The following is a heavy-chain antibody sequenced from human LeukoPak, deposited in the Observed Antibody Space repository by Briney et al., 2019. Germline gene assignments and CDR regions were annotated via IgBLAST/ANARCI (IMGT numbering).Heavy chain of an antibody. CDR3: ARGGYYDSSGYILYYFDY. Sequence: SETLSLTCTVSGGSISSGDYYWSWIRQPPGKGLEWIGYIYYSGSTYYNPSLKSRVTISVDTSKNQFSLKLSSVTAADTAVYYCARGGYYDSSGYILYYFDYWGQGTLVTVSS. V-gene: IGHV4-30-4*01. J-gene: IGHJ4*02. CDR2: IYYSGST. CDR1: GGSISSGDYY. D-gene: IGHD3-22*01.